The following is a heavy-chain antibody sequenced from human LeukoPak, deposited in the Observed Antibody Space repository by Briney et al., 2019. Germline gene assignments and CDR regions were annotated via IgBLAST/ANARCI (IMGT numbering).Heavy chain of an antibody. V-gene: IGHV4-59*12. CDR2: IYYSGST. CDR1: GGSISSYY. CDR3: ARGPVYCSSTSCPGHFDY. Sequence: SETLSLTCTVSGGSISSYYWSWIRQPPGKGLEWIGYIYYSGSTNYNPSLKSRVTISVDRSKNQFSLKLSSVTAADTAVYYCARGPVYCSSTSCPGHFDYWGQGTLVTVSS. J-gene: IGHJ4*02. D-gene: IGHD2-2*01.